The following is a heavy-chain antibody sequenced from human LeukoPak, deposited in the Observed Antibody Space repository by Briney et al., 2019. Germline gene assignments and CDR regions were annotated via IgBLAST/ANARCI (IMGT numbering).Heavy chain of an antibody. CDR2: ISSSISYI. CDR3: ARDRAYYYDSTGYPDDFDI. J-gene: IGHJ3*02. D-gene: IGHD3-22*01. V-gene: IGHV3-21*01. CDR1: GFTLCRYS. Sequence: PVGSLRLSCAASGFTLCRYSMNWVCQAPGKGLEWVSSISSSISYIYYADSVKGRFTISRDNAKNSLYLHMNSLRAEDTPVYSCARDRAYYYDSTGYPDDFDIWGKGTMVTVPS.